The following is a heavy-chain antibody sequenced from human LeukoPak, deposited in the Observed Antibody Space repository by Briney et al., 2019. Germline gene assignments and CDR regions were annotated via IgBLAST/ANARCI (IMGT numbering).Heavy chain of an antibody. J-gene: IGHJ4*02. CDR2: ISGSGGST. Sequence: PGGSLRLSCAASGFTFSSYAMSWVRQAPGKGLEWVSAISGSGGSTYYADSVKGRFTISRDNSKNTLYLQMNSLRAEDTAVYFCAKDWQYGSGNYYNYFDYWGQGTLVTVSS. V-gene: IGHV3-23*01. D-gene: IGHD3-10*01. CDR1: GFTFSSYA. CDR3: AKDWQYGSGNYYNYFDY.